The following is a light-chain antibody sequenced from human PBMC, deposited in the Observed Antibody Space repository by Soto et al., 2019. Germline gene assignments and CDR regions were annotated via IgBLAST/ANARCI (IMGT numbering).Light chain of an antibody. Sequence: QSALTQPASVSGSPGQSITISCTGTSSDVGSYNLVSWYQQHPGKAPKLMIYEVSKRPSGVSNRFSGSKSGNTASLTISGLQAEDEAYYYCCSYAGSVWVFGGGTKLTVL. V-gene: IGLV2-23*02. CDR2: EVS. CDR3: CSYAGSVWV. J-gene: IGLJ3*02. CDR1: SSDVGSYNL.